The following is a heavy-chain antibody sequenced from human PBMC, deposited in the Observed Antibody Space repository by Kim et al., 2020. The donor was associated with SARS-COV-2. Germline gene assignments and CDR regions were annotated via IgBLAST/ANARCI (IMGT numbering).Heavy chain of an antibody. CDR3: ARSFRGVAGTPPGWYFDL. Sequence: ASVKVSCKASGYTFTSYGISWVRQAPGQGLEWMGWISAYNGNTNYAQKLQGRVTMTTDTSTSTAYMELRSLRSDDTAVYYCARSFRGVAGTPPGWYFDLWGRGTLVTVSS. J-gene: IGHJ2*01. D-gene: IGHD6-19*01. V-gene: IGHV1-18*01. CDR1: GYTFTSYG. CDR2: ISAYNGNT.